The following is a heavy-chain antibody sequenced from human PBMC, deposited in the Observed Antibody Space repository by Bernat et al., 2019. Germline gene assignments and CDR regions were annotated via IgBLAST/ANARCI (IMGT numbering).Heavy chain of an antibody. V-gene: IGHV4-34*01. J-gene: IGHJ2*01. Sequence: QVQLQQGGAGLLKPSGNLSLPWACFGGSFSGYYWSWIRQPPGKGLEWIGEINHSGSTNYNPSLKSRVTISVDTSKNQFSLKLSSVTAADTAVYYCARKATWYFDLWGRGTLVTVSS. CDR3: ARKATWYFDL. CDR2: INHSGST. CDR1: GGSFSGYY.